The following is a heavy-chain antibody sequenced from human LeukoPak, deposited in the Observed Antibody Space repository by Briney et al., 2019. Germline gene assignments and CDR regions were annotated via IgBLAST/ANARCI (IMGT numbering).Heavy chain of an antibody. Sequence: GGSLRLSCAASGFTFSNYAMHWVRQAPGKGLEWVSYISSSGSTISYADSVKGRFTISRDNAKNSLYLQMNSLRAEDTAVYFCAREGALTVTKDAFDIWGQGTMVTVSS. CDR3: AREGALTVTKDAFDI. CDR2: ISSSGSTI. CDR1: GFTFSNYA. V-gene: IGHV3-48*03. D-gene: IGHD4-17*01. J-gene: IGHJ3*02.